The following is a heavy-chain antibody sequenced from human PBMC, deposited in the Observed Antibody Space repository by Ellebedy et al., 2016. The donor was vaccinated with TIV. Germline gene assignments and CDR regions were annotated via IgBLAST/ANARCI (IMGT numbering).Heavy chain of an antibody. D-gene: IGHD4-17*01. CDR1: GFSFSSYW. CDR2: IRQDGTK. V-gene: IGHV3-7*03. Sequence: GESLKISCAVSGFSFSSYWMSWVRQAPGKGLEWVANIRQDGTKNFVDSVKGRFTISRDNAHNSLYLQMNSLRVEDTAVYYCARDGAYGDYAPGQYGMDVWGQGTTVTVS. CDR3: ARDGAYGDYAPGQYGMDV. J-gene: IGHJ6*02.